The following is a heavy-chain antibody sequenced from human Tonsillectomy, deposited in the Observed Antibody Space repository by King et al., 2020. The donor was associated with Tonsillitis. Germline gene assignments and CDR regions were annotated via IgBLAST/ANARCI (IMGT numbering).Heavy chain of an antibody. V-gene: IGHV3-30-3*01. Sequence: QLVQSGGGVVQSGRSLRLSCAASGFTFSYYAMHWVRQAPGKGLEWVAVMSYDGSNEYYADSVKGRFTISRDNSKNTLYLQMNSLRPEDTAVYYCAREDYGEHYFDYWGQGPLVTVSS. J-gene: IGHJ4*02. D-gene: IGHD4-17*01. CDR2: MSYDGSNE. CDR1: GFTFSYYA. CDR3: AREDYGEHYFDY.